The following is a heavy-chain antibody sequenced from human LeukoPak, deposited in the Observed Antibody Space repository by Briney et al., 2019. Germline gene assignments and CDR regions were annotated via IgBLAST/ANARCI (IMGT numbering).Heavy chain of an antibody. CDR1: GGSVSTNIYY. Sequence: SETLSLTCTASGGSVSTNIYYWGWIRQPPGKGLEWLGSIYYGGSTYYNPSLKSRVALSVGTSKKQFSLKLSSVTAADTAVYYCARHGSGYFAHFDCWGQGILVTVSS. D-gene: IGHD3-22*01. CDR2: IYYGGST. J-gene: IGHJ4*02. CDR3: ARHGSGYFAHFDC. V-gene: IGHV4-39*01.